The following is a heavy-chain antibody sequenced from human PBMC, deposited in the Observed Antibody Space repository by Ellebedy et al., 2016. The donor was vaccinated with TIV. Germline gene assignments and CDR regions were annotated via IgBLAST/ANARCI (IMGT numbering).Heavy chain of an antibody. D-gene: IGHD6-19*01. CDR3: ARDLDKSSGWYGGAAY. V-gene: IGHV3-30-3*01. CDR1: GFTFDSYA. Sequence: GESLKISCVASGFTFDSYAMHWVRQAPGKGLEWVAVISHDGSSQYYADSVKGRLTVSRDNSMTTVYLEMNSLSAEDTALYYCARDLDKSSGWYGGAAYWGQGTQVTVSS. CDR2: ISHDGSSQ. J-gene: IGHJ4*02.